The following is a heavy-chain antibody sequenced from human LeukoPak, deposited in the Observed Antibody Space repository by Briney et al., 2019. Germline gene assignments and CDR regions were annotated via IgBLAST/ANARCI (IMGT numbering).Heavy chain of an antibody. V-gene: IGHV3-66*01. J-gene: IGHJ4*02. D-gene: IGHD3-22*01. CDR3: AKVHLTYYYDSSGYGFQDY. Sequence: GGSLRLSCAASGFTVSSNYMSWVRQAPGKGLEWVSVIYSGGSTYYADSVKGRFTISRDNSKNTLYLQMNSPRAEDTAVYYCAKVHLTYYYDSSGYGFQDYWGQGTLVTVSS. CDR2: IYSGGST. CDR1: GFTVSSNY.